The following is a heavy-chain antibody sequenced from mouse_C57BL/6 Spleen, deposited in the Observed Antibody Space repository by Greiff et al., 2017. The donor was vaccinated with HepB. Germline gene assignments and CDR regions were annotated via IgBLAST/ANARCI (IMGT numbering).Heavy chain of an antibody. CDR2: IDPSDSYT. Sequence: VQLQQSGAELVMPGASVKLSCKASGYTFTSYWMHWVKQRPGQGLEWIGEIDPSDSYTNYNQKFKGKSTLTVDKSSSTAYMQLSSLTSEDSAVYYCARKGSRWYFDYWGQGTTLTVSS. J-gene: IGHJ2*01. CDR3: ARKGSRWYFDY. CDR1: GYTFTSYW. V-gene: IGHV1-69*01. D-gene: IGHD1-1*02.